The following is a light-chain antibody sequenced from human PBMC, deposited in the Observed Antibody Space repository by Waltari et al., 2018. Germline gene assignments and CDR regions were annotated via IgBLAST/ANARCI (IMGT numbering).Light chain of an antibody. CDR3: QQYVVIPWT. J-gene: IGKJ1*01. CDR2: WAS. Sequence: DIVMTQSPDSLAVSLGERAIINCKSSQSVLYSSNNKNYLAWYQQKPGQPPKLLIYWASTRELGVPDRFSGSGSGTDFTLTINSLQAEDVAVYYCQQYVVIPWTFGQGIKVEVK. V-gene: IGKV4-1*01. CDR1: QSVLYSSNNKNY.